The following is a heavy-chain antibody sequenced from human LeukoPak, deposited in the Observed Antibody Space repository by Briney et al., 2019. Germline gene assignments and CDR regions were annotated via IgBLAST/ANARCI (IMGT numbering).Heavy chain of an antibody. CDR2: IIPILGIA. CDR1: GGTFSSYA. J-gene: IGHJ6*02. V-gene: IGHV1-69*04. Sequence: SVKVSCKASGGTFSSYAISWVRQAPGQGLEWMGGIIPILGIANYAQKFQGRVTITADKSTSTAYMELSSLRSEDTAVYYCARDYNPLRYFDWLSYYGMDVWGQGTTVTVSS. CDR3: ARDYNPLRYFDWLSYYGMDV. D-gene: IGHD3-9*01.